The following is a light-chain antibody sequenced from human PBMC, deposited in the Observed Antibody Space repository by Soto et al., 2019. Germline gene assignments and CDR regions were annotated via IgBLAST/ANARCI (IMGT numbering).Light chain of an antibody. V-gene: IGKV1-17*01. Sequence: DIQMTQSPSSLPASVGDRVTITCRASQAIRNDLGWYQHKPGKAPRRLIYGASSLQAGVPSRFSGSGSGTEFTLTISSLQPEDFATYYCLQHHTYPCTCGQGTKLEIK. CDR3: LQHHTYPCT. J-gene: IGKJ2*02. CDR2: GAS. CDR1: QAIRND.